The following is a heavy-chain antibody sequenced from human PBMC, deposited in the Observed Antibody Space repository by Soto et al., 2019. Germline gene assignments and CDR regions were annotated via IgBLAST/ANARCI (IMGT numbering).Heavy chain of an antibody. V-gene: IGHV3-23*01. CDR2: ISGSGGST. CDR3: AKDWRVLWFGES. J-gene: IGHJ4*02. Sequence: EVQLLESGGGSVQPGGSLRLSCAASGFTFSSYAMSWVRQAPGKGLEWVSAISGSGGSTYYADSVKGRFTISRDNSKNTLYLQMNSLRAEDTAVYYCAKDWRVLWFGESWGQGTLVTVSS. CDR1: GFTFSSYA. D-gene: IGHD3-10*01.